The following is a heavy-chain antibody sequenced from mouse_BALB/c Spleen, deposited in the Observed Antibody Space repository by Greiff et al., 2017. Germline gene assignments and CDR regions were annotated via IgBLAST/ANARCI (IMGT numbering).Heavy chain of an antibody. D-gene: IGHD1-1*01. CDR1: GYTFTSYV. CDR2: INPYNDGT. V-gene: IGHV1-14*01. CDR3: CRVVSSYAMDY. Sequence: VQLQQSGPELVKPGASVKMSCKASGYTFTSYVMHWVKQKPGQGLEWIGYINPYNDGTKYNEKFKGKATLTSDKSSSTAYMELSSLTSEDSAVYYCCRVVSSYAMDYWGQGTSVTVSS. J-gene: IGHJ4*01.